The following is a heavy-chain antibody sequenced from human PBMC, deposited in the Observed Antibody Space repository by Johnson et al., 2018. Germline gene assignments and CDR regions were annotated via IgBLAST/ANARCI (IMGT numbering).Heavy chain of an antibody. Sequence: VQLVESGGGLIQPGGSLRLSCAASGFTVSSNYMSWVRQAPGKGLEWVSVIYSGGSTYYADSVKGRFTISRHNSKNTLYLQMNSLRAEDTVGYYCARDFENYYDGSGYLYGMDVWGQGTTVTVAS. CDR1: GFTVSSNY. CDR3: ARDFENYYDGSGYLYGMDV. J-gene: IGHJ6*02. D-gene: IGHD3-22*01. V-gene: IGHV3-53*01. CDR2: IYSGGST.